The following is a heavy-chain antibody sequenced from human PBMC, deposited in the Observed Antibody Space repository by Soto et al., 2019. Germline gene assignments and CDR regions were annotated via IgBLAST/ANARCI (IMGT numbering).Heavy chain of an antibody. J-gene: IGHJ6*02. CDR1: GFTFSSYW. CDR3: ARDPPPLDYYDSSGYFQTRRGGRRYGMDV. CDR2: IKQDGSEK. D-gene: IGHD3-22*01. V-gene: IGHV3-7*01. Sequence: HPGGSLRLSCAASGFTFSSYWMSWVRQVPGKGLEWVANIKQDGSEKYYVDSVKGRFTISRDNAKNSLYLQMNSLRAEDTAVYYCARDPPPLDYYDSSGYFQTRRGGRRYGMDVWGQGTTVTVSS.